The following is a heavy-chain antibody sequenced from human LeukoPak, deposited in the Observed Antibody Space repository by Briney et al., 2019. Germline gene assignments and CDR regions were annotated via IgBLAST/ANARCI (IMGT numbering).Heavy chain of an antibody. V-gene: IGHV1-46*01. CDR2: INPSGGST. CDR1: GYTFTSYY. Sequence: AAVKVSCKASGYTFTSYYMHWVRQAPGQGLEWMGVINPSGGSTRYAQKFQDRVTMTRDMSTGTVYMELSSLRSEDTAVYYCAREGVSGSYLGYWGQGTLVTVSS. CDR3: AREGVSGSYLGY. J-gene: IGHJ4*02. D-gene: IGHD1-26*01.